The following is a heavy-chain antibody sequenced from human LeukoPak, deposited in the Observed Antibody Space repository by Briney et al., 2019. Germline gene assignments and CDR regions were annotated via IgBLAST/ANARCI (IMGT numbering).Heavy chain of an antibody. CDR1: GASISSSNSY. CDR3: ARGNGPNWFDP. D-gene: IGHD1-1*01. Sequence: SETLSLTCTVSGASISSSNSYWGWIRQPPGKGLEWIGSIYYSGSTNYNPSLKSRVTISVDTSKNQFSLKLSSVTAADTAVYYCARGNGPNWFDPWGQGTLVTVSS. V-gene: IGHV4-39*07. J-gene: IGHJ5*02. CDR2: IYYSGST.